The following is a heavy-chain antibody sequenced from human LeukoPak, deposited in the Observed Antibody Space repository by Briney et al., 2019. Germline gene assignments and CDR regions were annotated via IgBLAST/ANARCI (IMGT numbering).Heavy chain of an antibody. CDR1: GFTVSSNY. V-gene: IGHV3-66*02. D-gene: IGHD1-26*01. J-gene: IGHJ4*02. CDR2: IYSGGST. Sequence: PGGSLRLSCAASGFTVSSNYMSWVRQAPGKGLEWVSVIYSGGSTYHADSVKGRFTISGDNSKNTLYLQMNSLRVEDTAVYYCGGSGSYYPLFDYWGQGTLVTVSS. CDR3: GGSGSYYPLFDY.